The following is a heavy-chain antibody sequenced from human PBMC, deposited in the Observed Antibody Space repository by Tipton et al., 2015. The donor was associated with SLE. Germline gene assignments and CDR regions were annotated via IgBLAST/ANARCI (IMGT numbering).Heavy chain of an antibody. D-gene: IGHD1-1*01. J-gene: IGHJ3*02. CDR3: AREGWRVEVHAFEI. CDR1: GVSISDYY. CDR2: MSPRGSS. Sequence: TLSLTCIVSGVSISDYYWSWIRKSPGKGLEWIGHMSPRGSSKYNPSLKSRVTISVDTSKNQFSLKLSSVTAADTAVYYCAREGWRVEVHAFEIWGQGAMVTVSS. V-gene: IGHV4-4*08.